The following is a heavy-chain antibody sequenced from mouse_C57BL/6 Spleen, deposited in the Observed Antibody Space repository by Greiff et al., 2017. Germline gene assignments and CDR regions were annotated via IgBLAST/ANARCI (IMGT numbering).Heavy chain of an antibody. V-gene: IGHV1-61*01. J-gene: IGHJ4*01. CDR2: IYPSDSET. D-gene: IGHD1-1*01. CDR1: GYTFTSYW. Sequence: VQLQQPGAELVRPGSSVKLSCKASGYTFTSYWMDWVKQRPGQGLEWIGNIYPSDSETNYNQKFKDKATLTVDKSSSTAYMQLSSLTSEDSAVYYCARERLTTVEGTMDYWGQGTSVTVSS. CDR3: ARERLTTVEGTMDY.